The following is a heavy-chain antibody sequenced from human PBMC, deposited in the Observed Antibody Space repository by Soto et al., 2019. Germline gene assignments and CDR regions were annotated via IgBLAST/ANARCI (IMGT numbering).Heavy chain of an antibody. CDR3: AKGRSYYYYYGVDF. Sequence: GGSLRLSCAASGFALSSFDMDWVRQAPGKGLEWVSYINMDGGSTHYAESVKGRFTISRDNGRNSLSLQMDSLRVEDTALYYCAKGRSYYYYYGVDFWGQGITVTV. V-gene: IGHV3-48*03. CDR2: INMDGGST. CDR1: GFALSSFD. J-gene: IGHJ6*02.